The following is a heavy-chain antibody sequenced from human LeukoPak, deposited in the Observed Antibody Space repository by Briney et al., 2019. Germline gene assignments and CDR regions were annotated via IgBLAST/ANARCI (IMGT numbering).Heavy chain of an antibody. D-gene: IGHD2-2*01. CDR1: GYTFTGYY. J-gene: IGHJ6*02. Sequence: ASVKVSCKASGYTFTGYYMHWVRRAPGQGLEWMGWINPNSGGTNYAQKFQGRVTMTRDTPISTAYMELSRLRSDDTAVYYCARSRIVVVPAAISRYGMDVWGQGTTVTVSS. CDR2: INPNSGGT. CDR3: ARSRIVVVPAAISRYGMDV. V-gene: IGHV1-2*02.